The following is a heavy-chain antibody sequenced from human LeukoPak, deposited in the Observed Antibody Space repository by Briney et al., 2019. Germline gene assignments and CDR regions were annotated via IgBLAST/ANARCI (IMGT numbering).Heavy chain of an antibody. CDR3: AVRTYSGRHPPPFEI. V-gene: IGHV4-34*01. D-gene: IGHD1-26*01. Sequence: PSETLSLTCAVYGGSFSGYYWSWIRQPPGKGLEWIGEINHSGSINYNPSLKSRVTISVDTSKNQVSLKLSSVTAADRAVYYCAVRTYSGRHPPPFEIWGQGTIVTVSS. CDR2: INHSGSI. CDR1: GGSFSGYY. J-gene: IGHJ3*02.